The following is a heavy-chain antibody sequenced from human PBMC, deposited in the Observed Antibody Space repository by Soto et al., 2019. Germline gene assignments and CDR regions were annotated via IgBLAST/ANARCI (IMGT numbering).Heavy chain of an antibody. V-gene: IGHV1-46*01. CDR2: IDPSGGST. CDR1: GYTFTSSH. D-gene: IGHD6-6*01. Sequence: ASVKVSCKASGYTFTSSHMHWMRQAPGQGLEWMGIIDPSGGSTSYAQDFQGRVTMTRDTSTSTVYMELSSLRSEDTAVYYCARSSPGSYSDGSSYPYWGQGTLVTVSS. J-gene: IGHJ4*02. CDR3: ARSSPGSYSDGSSYPY.